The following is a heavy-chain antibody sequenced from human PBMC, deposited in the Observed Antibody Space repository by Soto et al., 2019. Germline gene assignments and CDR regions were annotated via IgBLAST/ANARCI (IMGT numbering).Heavy chain of an antibody. V-gene: IGHV4-38-2*01. Sequence: SETLSLTCAVSGYSISSGYYWGWIRQPPGKGLEWIGNMYHSGDTYYNPSLKSRVAISVDTPKNHFSLKLSSVTAADTAVYYCARKAMRGAAFDFWGQGTMVTVSS. CDR3: ARKAMRGAAFDF. J-gene: IGHJ3*01. CDR2: MYHSGDT. CDR1: GYSISSGYY.